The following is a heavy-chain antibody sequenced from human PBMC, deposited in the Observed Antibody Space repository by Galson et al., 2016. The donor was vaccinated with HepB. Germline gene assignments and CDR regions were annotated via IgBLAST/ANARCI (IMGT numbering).Heavy chain of an antibody. V-gene: IGHV3-72*01. CDR1: GFMLSDHY. CDR3: AGDFYDGSCHYMDY. CDR2: SRDEPHSYTT. J-gene: IGHJ4*02. D-gene: IGHD2/OR15-2a*01. Sequence: LRLSCAASGFMLSDHYIDWVRQAPGKGLEWVGRSRDEPHSYTTEYAASVKGRFAISRDESENSLYLQMNSLKTEDTAVYYCAGDFYDGSCHYMDYWGRGTLVTVAS.